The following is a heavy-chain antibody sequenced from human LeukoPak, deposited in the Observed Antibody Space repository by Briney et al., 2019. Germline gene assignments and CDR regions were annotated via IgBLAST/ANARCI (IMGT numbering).Heavy chain of an antibody. CDR1: GGTFSSYA. D-gene: IGHD4-17*01. V-gene: IGHV1-69*13. J-gene: IGHJ4*02. Sequence: GASVKVSCKASGGTFSSYAISWVRQAPGQGLEWMGGIIPIFGTANYAQKFQDRVTITADESTSTAYMELSSLRSEDTAVYYCARDLGVDFSDYGDYRHPLHFDYWGQGTLVTVSS. CDR2: IIPIFGTA. CDR3: ARDLGVDFSDYGDYRHPLHFDY.